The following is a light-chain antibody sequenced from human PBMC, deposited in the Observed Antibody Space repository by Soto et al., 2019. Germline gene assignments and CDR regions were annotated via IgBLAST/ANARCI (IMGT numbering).Light chain of an antibody. CDR3: CSYAGSYTVT. CDR1: SSDVGGYNY. CDR2: DII. J-gene: IGLJ2*01. Sequence: QSALTQPRSVSGSPGQSVTISCTGTSSDVGGYNYVSWYQQHPGKAPKLMIYDIIKRPSGVPDRFSGSKSGNTASLTISGLQAVDGADYYCCSYAGSYTVTFGGGTKLTVL. V-gene: IGLV2-11*01.